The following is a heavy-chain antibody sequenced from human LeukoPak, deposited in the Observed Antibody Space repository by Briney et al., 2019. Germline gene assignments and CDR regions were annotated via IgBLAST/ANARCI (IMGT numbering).Heavy chain of an antibody. Sequence: GGSLRLSCTASGFTFGDNAMSWVRQAPGKGLELVGFIRSKAYGATTEYAASMTGRFTISRDDSKSIAYLQMNSLKTEDTAVYFCARVPRGGDDWYFDLWGRGILVTVSS. CDR3: ARVPRGGDDWYFDL. D-gene: IGHD2-21*02. CDR2: IRSKAYGATT. J-gene: IGHJ2*01. CDR1: GFTFGDNA. V-gene: IGHV3-49*04.